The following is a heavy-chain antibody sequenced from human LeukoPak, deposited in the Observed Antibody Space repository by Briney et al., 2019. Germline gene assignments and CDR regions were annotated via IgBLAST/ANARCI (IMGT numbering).Heavy chain of an antibody. J-gene: IGHJ4*02. CDR1: GGSFNGYY. CDR3: ARDCSRSSCYLDY. CDR2: INHSGST. Sequence: PSETLSLTCAVYGGSFNGYYWSWIRQPPGKGLEWIGEINHSGSTNYNPSLKSRVTISVDTSKNQFSLKLNSVTAADTAVYYCARDCSRSSCYLDYWGQGTLVTVSS. D-gene: IGHD2-2*01. V-gene: IGHV4-34*01.